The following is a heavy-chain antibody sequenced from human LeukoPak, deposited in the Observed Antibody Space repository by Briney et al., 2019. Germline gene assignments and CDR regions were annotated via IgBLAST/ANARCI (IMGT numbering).Heavy chain of an antibody. CDR3: ARARGPAIFDY. CDR2: IYYSGST. V-gene: IGHV4-59*01. J-gene: IGHJ4*02. CDR1: GGSFSGYY. Sequence: SETLSLTCAVYGGSFSGYYWSWIRQPPGKGLEWIGYIYYSGSTNYNPSLKSRVTISVDTSKNQFSLKLSSVTAADTAVYYCARARGPAIFDYWGQGTLVTVSS.